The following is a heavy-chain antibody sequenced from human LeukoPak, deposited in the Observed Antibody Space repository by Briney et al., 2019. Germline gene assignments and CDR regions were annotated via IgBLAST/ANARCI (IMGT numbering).Heavy chain of an antibody. CDR2: IYSGGST. Sequence: GGSLRLSCAASGFTVSSNYMSWVRQAPGKGLEWVSVIYSGGSTYYADSVKGRSTISRDNSKNTLYLQMNSLRAEDTAVYYCARDLIAAAGTDYCYYYGMDVWGQGTTVTVSS. CDR3: ARDLIAAAGTDYCYYYGMDV. D-gene: IGHD6-13*01. CDR1: GFTVSSNY. V-gene: IGHV3-66*01. J-gene: IGHJ6*02.